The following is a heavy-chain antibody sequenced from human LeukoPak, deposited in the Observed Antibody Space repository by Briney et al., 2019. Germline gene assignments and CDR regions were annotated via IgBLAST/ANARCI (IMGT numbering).Heavy chain of an antibody. Sequence: PGGSLRLSCAASGFTFSSYAMHWVRQVPGKGLEWVAVISNVGSNKYYADSVKGRFTISRDNSKNTLDLQMNSLRAEDTAVYYCTSPRPEYSSSSLDYWGQGTLVTVSS. CDR3: TSPRPEYSSSSLDY. V-gene: IGHV3-30-3*01. J-gene: IGHJ4*02. CDR1: GFTFSSYA. D-gene: IGHD6-6*01. CDR2: ISNVGSNK.